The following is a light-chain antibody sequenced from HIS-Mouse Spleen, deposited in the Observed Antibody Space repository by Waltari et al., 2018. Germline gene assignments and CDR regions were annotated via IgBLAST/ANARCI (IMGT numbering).Light chain of an antibody. CDR2: EGS. V-gene: IGLV2-23*01. J-gene: IGLJ3*02. Sequence: QSALTQPASASGSPGQSITISCTGTSSDVARDHLAPWYQQHPGKAPKLMIYEGSKRPSGVSNRFSGSKSGNTASLTISGLQAEDEADYYCCSYAGSSTWVFGGGTKLTVL. CDR3: CSYAGSSTWV. CDR1: SSDVARDHL.